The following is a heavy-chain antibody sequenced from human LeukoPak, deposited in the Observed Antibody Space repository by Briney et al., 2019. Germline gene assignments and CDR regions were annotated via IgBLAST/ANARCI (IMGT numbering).Heavy chain of an antibody. V-gene: IGHV3-23*01. J-gene: IGHJ3*02. CDR1: EFTFSSYA. Sequence: PGGSLRLSCAASEFTFSSYAMSWVRQAPGKGLEWVSAISGSGDFAYYADSVKGRFTISRDNSKNTLYLQMNSLRAEDTAVYYCAKEHSSGWSRNAFDIWGQGTMVTVSS. CDR2: ISGSGDFA. D-gene: IGHD6-19*01. CDR3: AKEHSSGWSRNAFDI.